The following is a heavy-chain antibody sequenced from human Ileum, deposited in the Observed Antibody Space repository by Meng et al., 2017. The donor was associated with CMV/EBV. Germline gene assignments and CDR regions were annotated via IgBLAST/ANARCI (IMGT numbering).Heavy chain of an antibody. D-gene: IGHD2-2*01. Sequence: GGSLRLSCAASGFTFSSYGMHWVRQAPGKGLEWVAFIRYDGSNKYYADSVKGQFTISRDNSKNTLYLQMNSLRAEDTAVYYCAKGNYCSSTSCYLDYGMDVWGQGTTVTVSS. CDR3: AKGNYCSSTSCYLDYGMDV. J-gene: IGHJ6*02. CDR2: IRYDGSNK. CDR1: GFTFSSYG. V-gene: IGHV3-30*02.